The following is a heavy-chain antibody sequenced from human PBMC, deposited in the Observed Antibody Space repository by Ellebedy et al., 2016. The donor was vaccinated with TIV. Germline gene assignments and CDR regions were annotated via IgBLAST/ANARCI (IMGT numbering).Heavy chain of an antibody. V-gene: IGHV3-48*02. CDR1: GFTFSDYS. CDR2: MTGSTTTI. J-gene: IGHJ2*01. Sequence: PGGSLRLSCAASGFTFSDYSMNWVRQAPGKVLEWIAYMTGSTTTIYYADSVKGRFTIPRVNAKNSLYLQMNSLRDEDTAVYYCARSVQWYFDLWGRGTQVTVSS. CDR3: ARSVQWYFDL.